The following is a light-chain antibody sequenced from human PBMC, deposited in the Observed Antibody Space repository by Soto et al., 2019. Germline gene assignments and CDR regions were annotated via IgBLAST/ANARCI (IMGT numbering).Light chain of an antibody. CDR2: QDN. Sequence: ELTQPPSVSVSPGQTASIACSGDKLGDKYACWYQQKPGQSPVLVIYQDNKRPSGIPERFSGSNSGNTATLTISGTQAMDEADYYCQAWDSSVVFGGGTKLTVL. CDR1: KLGDKY. CDR3: QAWDSSVV. V-gene: IGLV3-1*01. J-gene: IGLJ2*01.